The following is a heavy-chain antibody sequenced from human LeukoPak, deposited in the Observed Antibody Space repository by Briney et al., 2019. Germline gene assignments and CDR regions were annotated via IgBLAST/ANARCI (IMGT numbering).Heavy chain of an antibody. CDR1: GGSFSGYY. Sequence: KPSETLSLTCAVYGGSFSGYYWSWIRQPPGKGLEWIGNIYYTGATSYNPSLKSRVTISVDTSKNQFSLRVNSVTAADTAVYYCARLDYGGRSVRWYFDYWGQGNLVTVSS. CDR2: IYYTGAT. CDR3: ARLDYGGRSVRWYFDY. J-gene: IGHJ4*02. D-gene: IGHD4-23*01. V-gene: IGHV4-34*01.